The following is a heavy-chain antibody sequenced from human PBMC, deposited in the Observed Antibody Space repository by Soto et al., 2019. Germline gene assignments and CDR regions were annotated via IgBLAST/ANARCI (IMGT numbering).Heavy chain of an antibody. CDR3: AREAAAERNYYGLDV. J-gene: IGHJ6*02. Sequence: QVQLVQSGPEVRKPAASVKVSCKASGYIFSRYGISWVRQAPGQGLEWMAWISGYNGNTKFGERVQGRVNVTTDTSTSTAYMELRSLRSDDTAVYYCAREAAAERNYYGLDVWGQGTTVIVSS. D-gene: IGHD6-13*01. CDR1: GYIFSRYG. CDR2: ISGYNGNT. V-gene: IGHV1-18*04.